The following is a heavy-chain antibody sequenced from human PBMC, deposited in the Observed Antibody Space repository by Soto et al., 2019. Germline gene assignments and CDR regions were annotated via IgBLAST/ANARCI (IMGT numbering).Heavy chain of an antibody. CDR2: ISASGGST. CDR3: AKDMRGSGNYYIYGMDV. V-gene: IGHV3-23*04. Sequence: EVQLVESGGGLVQPGGSLRLSCAASGFTFSSYAMSWVRQAPGKGLEWVSNISASGGSTYHADSVKGRFTISRDNSKNTMYLQINSLRDEDTAAYYCAKDMRGSGNYYIYGMDVWGQGTTVTVS. J-gene: IGHJ6*02. D-gene: IGHD3-10*01. CDR1: GFTFSSYA.